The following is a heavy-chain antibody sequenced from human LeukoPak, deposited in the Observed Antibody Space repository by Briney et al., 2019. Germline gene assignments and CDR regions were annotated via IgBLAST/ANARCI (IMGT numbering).Heavy chain of an antibody. Sequence: GGSLRLPCAASGFTFSTYWMNWFRQTPGKGLEWVAKIKADGGEKDHVASVKGRFTISRDNAKNSVYLQMNSLRAEDTAVYYCAREQGRQQLLSRRGYYYYMDVWGRGTTVTVSS. V-gene: IGHV3-7*01. CDR1: GFTFSTYW. J-gene: IGHJ6*03. CDR3: AREQGRQQLLSRRGYYYYMDV. D-gene: IGHD2-2*01. CDR2: IKADGGEK.